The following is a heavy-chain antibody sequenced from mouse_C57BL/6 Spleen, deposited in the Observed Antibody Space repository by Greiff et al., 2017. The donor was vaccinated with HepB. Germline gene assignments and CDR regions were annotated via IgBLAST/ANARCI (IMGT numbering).Heavy chain of an antibody. CDR2: INPGSGGT. CDR1: GYAFTNYL. V-gene: IGHV1-54*01. D-gene: IGHD1-1*01. J-gene: IGHJ3*01. CDR3: AREVGTVVPFAY. Sequence: QVHVKQSGAELVRPGTSVKVSCKASGYAFTNYLIEWVKQRPGQGLEWIGVINPGSGGTNYNEKFKGKATLTADKSSSTAYMQLSSLTSEDSAVYFCAREVGTVVPFAYWGQGTLVTVSA.